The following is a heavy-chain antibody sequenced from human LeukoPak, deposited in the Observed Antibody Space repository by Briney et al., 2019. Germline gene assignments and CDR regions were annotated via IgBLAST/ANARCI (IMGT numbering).Heavy chain of an antibody. Sequence: SGGSLRLSCAASGFTFSSYSMNWVRQAPGKGLEWVANIKQDGSEKYYVDSVKGRFTISRDNAENSLYLQMNSLRAEDTAVYYCARYGNGAWLGHYAFDMWGQGTMVTVSS. CDR2: IKQDGSEK. CDR1: GFTFSSYS. CDR3: ARYGNGAWLGHYAFDM. J-gene: IGHJ3*02. D-gene: IGHD6-19*01. V-gene: IGHV3-7*01.